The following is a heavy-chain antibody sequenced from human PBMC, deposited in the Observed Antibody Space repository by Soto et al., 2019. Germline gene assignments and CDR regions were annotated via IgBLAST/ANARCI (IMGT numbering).Heavy chain of an antibody. CDR1: GCSNSSYH. Sequence: PSETLSLTCTVSGCSNSSYHWSWIRQPPGKGLEWIGYIYYSGSTNYNPSLKSRVTISVDTSKNQFSLKLNSMTAADTAVYYCARHNYGSGSTYFDYWGQGTLVTVPQ. J-gene: IGHJ4*02. CDR2: IYYSGST. CDR3: ARHNYGSGSTYFDY. D-gene: IGHD3-10*01. V-gene: IGHV4-59*08.